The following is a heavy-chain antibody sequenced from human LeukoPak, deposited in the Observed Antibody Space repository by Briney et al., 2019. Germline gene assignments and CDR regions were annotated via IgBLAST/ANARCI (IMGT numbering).Heavy chain of an antibody. J-gene: IGHJ4*02. D-gene: IGHD3-10*01. CDR3: AKYGSGSYLVGY. Sequence: GGSLRLSCAASGFTFSSSAMSWVRQAPGKGLEWVSAISGSGGSTYYADSVKGRFTISRDNSKNTLYLQMNSLRAEDTAVYYCAKYGSGSYLVGYWGQGTLVTVSS. V-gene: IGHV3-23*01. CDR1: GFTFSSSA. CDR2: ISGSGGST.